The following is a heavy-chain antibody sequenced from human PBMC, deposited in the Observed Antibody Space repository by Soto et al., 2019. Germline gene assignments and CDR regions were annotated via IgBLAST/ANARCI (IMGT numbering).Heavy chain of an antibody. V-gene: IGHV1-69*13. CDR3: ARAYDSSGYYYGMDV. CDR2: IIPIFGTA. D-gene: IGHD3-22*01. J-gene: IGHJ6*02. Sequence: EASVKVSCKASGGTFSSYAISWVRQAPGQGLEWMGGIIPIFGTANYAQKFQGRVTITADESTSTAYMELSSLRSEDTAVYYCARAYDSSGYYYGMDVWGQGTTVTVSS. CDR1: GGTFSSYA.